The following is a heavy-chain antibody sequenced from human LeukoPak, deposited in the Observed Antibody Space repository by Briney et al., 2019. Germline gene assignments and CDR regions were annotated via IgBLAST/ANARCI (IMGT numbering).Heavy chain of an antibody. CDR3: ARGLVQLEQGYYYGMDV. J-gene: IGHJ6*02. CDR2: IYYSGST. D-gene: IGHD1-1*01. Sequence: PSETLSLTCTVSGGSISSYYWSWIRQPPGKGLEWIGYIYYSGSTNYNPSLKSRVTISVDTSKNQFSLKLSSVTAADTALYYCARGLVQLEQGYYYGMDVWGQGTTVTVSS. CDR1: GGSISSYY. V-gene: IGHV4-59*08.